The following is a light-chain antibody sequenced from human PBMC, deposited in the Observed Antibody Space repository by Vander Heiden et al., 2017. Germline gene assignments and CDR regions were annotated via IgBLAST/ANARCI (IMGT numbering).Light chain of an antibody. CDR2: AAS. Sequence: IQMTPSPSSLSASVGDRVTITCRASQSISSYLNWYQQKPGKAPKLLIYAASSLQSGVPSRFSGSGSGTDFTLTISSLQPEDFATYYCQQSYSTPTFGQGTKLEIK. V-gene: IGKV1-39*01. CDR1: QSISSY. J-gene: IGKJ2*01. CDR3: QQSYSTPT.